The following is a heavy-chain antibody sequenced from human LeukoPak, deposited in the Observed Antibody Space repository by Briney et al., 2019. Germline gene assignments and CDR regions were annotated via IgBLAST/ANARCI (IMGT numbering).Heavy chain of an antibody. D-gene: IGHD2-2*02. CDR3: ARRERYCSSTSCYSYFDY. CDR2: IYYSGST. CDR1: GGSISSYY. V-gene: IGHV4-59*01. Sequence: SETLSLTCTVSGGSISSYYWSWIRQPPGKGLGWIGYIYYSGSTNYNPSLKSRVTISVDTSKNQFSLRLSSVTAADTAVYYCARRERYCSSTSCYSYFDYWGQGTLVTVSS. J-gene: IGHJ4*02.